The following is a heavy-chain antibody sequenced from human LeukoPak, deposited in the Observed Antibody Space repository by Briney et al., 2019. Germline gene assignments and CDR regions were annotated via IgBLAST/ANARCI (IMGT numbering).Heavy chain of an antibody. CDR2: IYTSGST. Sequence: SETLSLTCTVSGGSISSGSYYWSWIRQPAGKGLEWIGRIYTSGSTNYNPSLKSRVTISVDTSKNQFSLKLSSVTAADTAVYYCARDPPYYYDSSGDRFDYWGQGTLVTVSS. CDR3: ARDPPYYYDSSGDRFDY. V-gene: IGHV4-61*02. D-gene: IGHD3-22*01. J-gene: IGHJ4*02. CDR1: GGSISSGSYY.